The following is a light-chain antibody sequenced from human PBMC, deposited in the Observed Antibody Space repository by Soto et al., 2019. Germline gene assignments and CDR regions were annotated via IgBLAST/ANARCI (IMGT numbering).Light chain of an antibody. V-gene: IGKV1-5*01. J-gene: IGKJ5*01. CDR3: QQLFDSPIT. CDR1: QTISTW. Sequence: DIHMTQAPCTLSAAVVDRVTITCRASQTISTWLAWYQQKPGKAPNLLIYDASSLESGVPSRFSGSGSGTEFTLTISSLQPEDFATYYCQQLFDSPITFGQGTRLEIK. CDR2: DAS.